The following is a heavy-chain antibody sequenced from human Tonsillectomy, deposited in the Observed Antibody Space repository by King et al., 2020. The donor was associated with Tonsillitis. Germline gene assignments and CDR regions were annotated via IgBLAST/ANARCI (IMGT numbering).Heavy chain of an antibody. CDR2: IRGSGGST. V-gene: IGHV3-23*04. CDR1: GFTFSSYA. Sequence: VQLVESGGGLVQPGGSLRLSCAASGFTFSSYAMSWVRQAPGKGLEWVSAIRGSGGSTYYSDSVKGRFTISRDNSKNTLYLQMNSLRAEDTAVYYCARAPTGTTLFWFDPWGQGPLVTVSS. D-gene: IGHD4-17*01. CDR3: ARAPTGTTLFWFDP. J-gene: IGHJ5*02.